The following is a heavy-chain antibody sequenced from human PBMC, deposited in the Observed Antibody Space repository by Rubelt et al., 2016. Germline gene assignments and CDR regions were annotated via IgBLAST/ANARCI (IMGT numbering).Heavy chain of an antibody. V-gene: IGHV4-39*01. CDR3: GRLGRGSSDYDFDY. CDR1: GGAISSGFYY. J-gene: IGHJ4*02. Sequence: QLQLQGSGPGLVKPSETLSLTCTVSGGAISSGFYYWAWIRQPPGKGLEWIGSVPYSGSSHYDPALKSRVTISLDPSKKQFSLNLGSVTAADTAVYYCGRLGRGSSDYDFDYWGQGTQVTVSS. CDR2: VPYSGSS. D-gene: IGHD5-12*01.